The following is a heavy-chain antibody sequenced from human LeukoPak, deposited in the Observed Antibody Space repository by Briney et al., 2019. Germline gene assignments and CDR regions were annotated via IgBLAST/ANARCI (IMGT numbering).Heavy chain of an antibody. CDR3: AKSASRDSSGYS. CDR2: ISSSGSTI. D-gene: IGHD3-22*01. CDR1: GFTFSDYY. Sequence: GGSLRLSCAASGFTFSDYYMSWIRQAPGKGLEWVSYISSSGSTIYYADSVKGRFTISRDNSKNTLYLQMNSLRAEDTAVYYCAKSASRDSSGYSWGQGTLVTVSS. J-gene: IGHJ4*02. V-gene: IGHV3-11*01.